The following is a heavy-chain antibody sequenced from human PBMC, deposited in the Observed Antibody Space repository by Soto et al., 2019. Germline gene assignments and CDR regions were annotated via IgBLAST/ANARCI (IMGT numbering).Heavy chain of an antibody. J-gene: IGHJ3*02. V-gene: IGHV4-30-4*01. CDR1: GGSISSGDYY. CDR2: IYYSGST. CDR3: ASSGYDSLDAFDI. D-gene: IGHD5-12*01. Sequence: SETLSLTCTVSGGSISSGDYYWSWIRQPPGKGLEWIGYIYYSGSTYYNPSLKSRVTISVDTSKNQFSLKLSSVTAADTAVYYCASSGYDSLDAFDIWGQGTMVTVSS.